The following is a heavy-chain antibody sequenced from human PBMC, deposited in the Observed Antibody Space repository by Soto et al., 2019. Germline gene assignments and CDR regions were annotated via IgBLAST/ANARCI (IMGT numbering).Heavy chain of an antibody. V-gene: IGHV4-39*01. J-gene: IGHJ3*02. Sequence: QLQLQESGPGLVKPSETLSLTCTVSGGSISSSSYYWGWIRQPPGKGLEWIGSIYYSGSTYYNPSLKCRVTISVDTSKNQFSLKLSSVTAADTAVYYCARGWAMVRGASPRDAFDIWGQGTMVTVSS. CDR3: ARGWAMVRGASPRDAFDI. CDR2: IYYSGST. D-gene: IGHD3-10*01. CDR1: GGSISSSSYY.